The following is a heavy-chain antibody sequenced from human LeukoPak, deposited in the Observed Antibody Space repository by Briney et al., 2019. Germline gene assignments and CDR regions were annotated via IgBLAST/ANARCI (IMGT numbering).Heavy chain of an antibody. Sequence: SETLSLTCTVSGGSISSYYWSWIRQPAGKGLEWIGRIHTSGSTDYNPSFKSRVTMSVDTSKNQFSLKVRSVTAADTAVYYCARDSGSSRGFDYWGQGTLVTVSS. CDR3: ARDSGSSRGFDY. CDR1: GGSISSYY. J-gene: IGHJ4*02. CDR2: IHTSGST. D-gene: IGHD6-13*01. V-gene: IGHV4-4*07.